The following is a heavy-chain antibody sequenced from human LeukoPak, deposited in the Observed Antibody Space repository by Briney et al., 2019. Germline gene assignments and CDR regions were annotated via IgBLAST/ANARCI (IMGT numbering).Heavy chain of an antibody. J-gene: IGHJ5*02. D-gene: IGHD3-10*01. V-gene: IGHV4-31*11. CDR1: GGSISSGGYY. CDR3: ARDRGGYYGSGTKFDP. CDR2: IYYSGST. Sequence: PSETLSLTCAVSGGSISSGGYYWSWIRQHPGKGLEWIGYIYYSGSTYYNPSLKSRVTISVDTFKNQFSLKLSSVTAADTAVYYCARDRGGYYGSGTKFDPWGQGTLVTVSS.